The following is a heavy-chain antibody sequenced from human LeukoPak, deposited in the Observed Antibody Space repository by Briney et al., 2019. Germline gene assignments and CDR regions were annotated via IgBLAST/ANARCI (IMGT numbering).Heavy chain of an antibody. CDR1: GFTFSSYA. D-gene: IGHD3-22*01. Sequence: GGSLRLSCAASGFTFSSYAMSWVRQAPGKGLEWVSAISGSGGSTYYADSVKGRFTISRDNSKTTLYLQMNSLRAEDTAVYYCAKAGIVVVITPNGFDYWGQGTLVTVSS. V-gene: IGHV3-23*01. CDR2: ISGSGGST. CDR3: AKAGIVVVITPNGFDY. J-gene: IGHJ4*02.